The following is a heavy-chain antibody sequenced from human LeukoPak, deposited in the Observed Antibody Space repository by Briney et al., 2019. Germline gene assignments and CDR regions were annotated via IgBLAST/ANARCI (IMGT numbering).Heavy chain of an antibody. Sequence: SVKVSCRASGYTFTGYYMHWVRQAPGQGLEWMGWLNPNSGGTNYAQNFQGRVTMTGDTSINTASMELSRLRSDDTAVYYCARGGGGSLEYFHHWGQGTLVTVSS. CDR1: GYTFTGYY. CDR2: LNPNSGGT. J-gene: IGHJ1*01. CDR3: ARGGGGSLEYFHH. V-gene: IGHV1-2*02. D-gene: IGHD2-15*01.